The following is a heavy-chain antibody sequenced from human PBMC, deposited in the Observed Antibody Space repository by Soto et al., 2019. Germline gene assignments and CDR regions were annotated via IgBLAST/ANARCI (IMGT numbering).Heavy chain of an antibody. CDR3: ARDENWAFDY. V-gene: IGHV3-48*02. D-gene: IGHD3-16*01. CDR2: VSSSGSGI. CDR1: GFSFSTNS. J-gene: IGHJ4*02. Sequence: EVQVVESGGGLVQPGGSLRLSCAASGFSFSTNSMNWVRQAPGKGLEGVSYVSSSGSGIFYADSVKGRFTISRDNAKNSLYLQMNSLRDEDTAIYYCARDENWAFDYWAQGTLVTVSS.